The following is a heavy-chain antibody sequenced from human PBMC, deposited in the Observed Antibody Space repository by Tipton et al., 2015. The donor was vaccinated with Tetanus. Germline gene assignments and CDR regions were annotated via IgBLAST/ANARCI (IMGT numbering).Heavy chain of an antibody. CDR3: AKITVAHTNEFDY. CDR1: GGSISTYY. CDR2: INHSGST. V-gene: IGHV4-34*01. Sequence: TLSLTCTVSGGSISTYYWSWIRQTPGKGLEWIGEINHSGSTNYNPSLKSRVIISIDTSKNQFSLKLSSVTAADTAVYYCAKITVAHTNEFDYWGQGTLVTVSS. J-gene: IGHJ4*02. D-gene: IGHD1-14*01.